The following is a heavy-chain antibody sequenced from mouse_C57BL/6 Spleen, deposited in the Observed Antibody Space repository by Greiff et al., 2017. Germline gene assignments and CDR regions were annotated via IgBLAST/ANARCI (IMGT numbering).Heavy chain of an antibody. V-gene: IGHV14-3*01. D-gene: IGHD2-1*01. J-gene: IGHJ4*01. CDR1: GFNISNTS. CDR3: ARAPDLPPEAMDY. CDR2: IYPANGNT. Sequence: EVKLQESVAELVRPGASVKLSCTASGFNISNTSMHWVKQRPEQGLEWIGRIYPANGNTKYAAKFQGKATITADKSSNTAYLQLSSLTSEDTAMYYCARAPDLPPEAMDYWGQGTTLTVSS.